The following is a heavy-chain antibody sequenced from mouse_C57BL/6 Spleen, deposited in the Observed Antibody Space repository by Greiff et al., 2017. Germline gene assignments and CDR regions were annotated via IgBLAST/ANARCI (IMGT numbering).Heavy chain of an antibody. D-gene: IGHD1-1*01. CDR2: INPYNGDT. Sequence: EVQLQQSGPELVKPGDSVKISCKASGYSFTGYFMNWVMQSHGKSLEWIGRINPYNGDTFYNQKFKGKATLTVDKSSSTAHMELLSLTSEDSAVYYCARDYGRSYGFAYWGQGTLVTVSA. CDR1: GYSFTGYF. V-gene: IGHV1-20*01. J-gene: IGHJ3*01. CDR3: ARDYGRSYGFAY.